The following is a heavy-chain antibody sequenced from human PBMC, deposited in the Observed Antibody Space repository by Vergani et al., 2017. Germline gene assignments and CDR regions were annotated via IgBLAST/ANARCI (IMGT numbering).Heavy chain of an antibody. CDR2: INAGNANT. D-gene: IGHD1-7*01. J-gene: IGHJ4*02. CDR3: ARDLNYPSYPVFDY. V-gene: IGHV1-3*01. CDR1: GYTFTTYA. Sequence: HVQLVQSGAEVKKPGASVKVSCKASGYTFTTYAMHWVRQAPGQRLEWMGWINAGNANTKYSQQFQGRVTITRDTSASTAYMELSSLRSEDTAVYYCARDLNYPSYPVFDYWGQGTLVTVSS.